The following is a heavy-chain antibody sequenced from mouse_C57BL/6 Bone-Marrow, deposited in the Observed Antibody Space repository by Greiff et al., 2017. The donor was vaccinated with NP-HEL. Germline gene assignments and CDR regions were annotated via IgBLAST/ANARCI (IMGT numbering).Heavy chain of an antibody. Sequence: VQLKQSGPGLVKPSQSLSLTCSVTGYSITSGYYWNWIRQFPGNKLEWMGYISYDGSNNYNPSLKNRSSITRDTSKNQFFLKLNSVTTEDTATYYCANPGAMDYWGQGTSVTVSS. V-gene: IGHV3-6*01. CDR3: ANPGAMDY. J-gene: IGHJ4*01. CDR2: ISYDGSN. CDR1: GYSITSGYY.